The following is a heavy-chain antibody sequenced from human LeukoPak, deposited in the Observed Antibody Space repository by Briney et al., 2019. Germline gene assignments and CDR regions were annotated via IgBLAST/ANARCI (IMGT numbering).Heavy chain of an antibody. CDR2: IKQDGSEK. CDR1: GFTFSSYW. J-gene: IGHJ4*02. D-gene: IGHD4-17*01. CDR3: AKDFAVTTSYFDY. V-gene: IGHV3-7*03. Sequence: GGSLRLSCAASGFTFSSYWMSWVRQAPGKGLEWVANIKQDGSEKYYVDSVKGRFTISRDNAKNSLYLQMNSLRAEDTAVYYCAKDFAVTTSYFDYWGQGTLVTVSS.